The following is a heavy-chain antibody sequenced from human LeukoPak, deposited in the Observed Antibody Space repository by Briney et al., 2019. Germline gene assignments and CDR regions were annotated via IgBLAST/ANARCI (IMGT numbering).Heavy chain of an antibody. CDR1: GFTFSTYA. V-gene: IGHV3-23*01. J-gene: IGHJ4*02. D-gene: IGHD3-10*01. CDR2: ISGSGGSP. CDR3: AASLWFGIYPDY. Sequence: GGSLRLSCAASGFTFSTYAMNWVRQAPGKGLEWVSSISGSGGSPYYADSVKGRFTISRDNSKNTLYLQMNSLRAEDTAVYYCAASLWFGIYPDYWGQGSLVTVSS.